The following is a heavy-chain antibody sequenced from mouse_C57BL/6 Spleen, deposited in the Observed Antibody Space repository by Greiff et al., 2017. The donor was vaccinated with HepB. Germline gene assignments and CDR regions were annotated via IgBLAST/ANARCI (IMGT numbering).Heavy chain of an antibody. J-gene: IGHJ4*01. V-gene: IGHV1-15*01. CDR2: IDPETGGT. CDR3: TRGGRYYAMDY. CDR1: GYTFTDYE. Sequence: QVQLQQSGAELVRPGASVTLSCKASGYTFTDYEMHWVKQTPVHGLEWIGAIDPETGGTAYNQKFKGKAILTADKSSSTAYMELRSLTSEDSAVDYCTRGGRYYAMDYWGQGTSVTVSS. D-gene: IGHD3-3*01.